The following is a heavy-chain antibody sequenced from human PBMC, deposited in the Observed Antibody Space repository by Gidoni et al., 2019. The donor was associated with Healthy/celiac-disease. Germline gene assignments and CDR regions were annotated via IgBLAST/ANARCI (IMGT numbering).Heavy chain of an antibody. CDR1: GYTFTSYY. J-gene: IGHJ6*02. CDR2: INPSGGST. CDR3: ARDTVVTLHYYYGMDV. V-gene: IGHV1-46*01. D-gene: IGHD2-21*02. Sequence: QVQLVQSGAAVKKPGASVTVSCQASGYTFTSYYMHWVRQAPGQGLEWMGIINPSGGSTSYAQKFQGRVTMTRDTSTSTVYMELSSLRSEDTAVYYCARDTVVTLHYYYGMDVWGQGTTVTVSS.